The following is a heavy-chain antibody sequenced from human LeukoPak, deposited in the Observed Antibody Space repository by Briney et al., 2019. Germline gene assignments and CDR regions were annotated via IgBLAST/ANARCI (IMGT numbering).Heavy chain of an antibody. D-gene: IGHD1/OR15-1a*01. Sequence: GGSLRLSCAASGFTVSSNYMSWVRQAPGKGLEWVSYISSSGSTIYYADSVKGRFTISRDNAKNSLYLQMNSLRAEDTAVYYCARDRGNNWNKSAFDIWGQGTMVTVSS. CDR2: ISSSGSTI. CDR3: ARDRGNNWNKSAFDI. V-gene: IGHV3-11*04. J-gene: IGHJ3*02. CDR1: GFTVSSNY.